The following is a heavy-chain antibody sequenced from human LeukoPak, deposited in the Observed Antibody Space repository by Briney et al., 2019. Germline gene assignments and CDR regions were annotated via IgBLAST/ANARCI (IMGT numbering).Heavy chain of an antibody. CDR3: ARYGSGSYPYGMDV. Sequence: ASVKVSCKASGYSFTSYYMHWVRPAPGQGLEWMGIINLSGGSTSYAQKFQGRVTITADKSTSTAYMELSSLRSGDTAVYYCARYGSGSYPYGMDVWGQGTTVTVSS. CDR1: GYSFTSYY. CDR2: INLSGGST. J-gene: IGHJ6*02. V-gene: IGHV1-46*01. D-gene: IGHD3-10*01.